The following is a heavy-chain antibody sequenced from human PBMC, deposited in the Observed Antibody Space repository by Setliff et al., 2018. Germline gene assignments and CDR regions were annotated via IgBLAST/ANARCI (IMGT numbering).Heavy chain of an antibody. J-gene: IGHJ4*02. CDR2: IYIGGSA. CDR1: GGSISSYY. CDR3: ARSFSRREKFLLDY. V-gene: IGHV4-4*07. Sequence: SLTCTVSGGSISSYYWSWIRQPAGKGLEWIGHIYIGGSANYNPSPKSRVTISMDTSKNQFSLRVSSVTAADTAVYYCARSFSRREKFLLDYWGQGALVTVSS.